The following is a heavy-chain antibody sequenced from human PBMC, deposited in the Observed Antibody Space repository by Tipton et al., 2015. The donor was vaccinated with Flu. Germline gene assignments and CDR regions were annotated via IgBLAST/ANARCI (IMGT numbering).Heavy chain of an antibody. CDR3: AEGYCSGGSCYLSY. V-gene: IGHV4-59*01. J-gene: IGHJ4*02. CDR2: IYYSGST. D-gene: IGHD2-15*01. Sequence: TLSLTCTVSGGSISSYYWSWSRQPPGKGLEWIGDIYYSGSTNYNSTLKSRVTISVDTSKNQFSLKLSSVTAADTAVYYCAEGYCSGGSCYLSYWGQGTVVSVSA. CDR1: GGSISSYY.